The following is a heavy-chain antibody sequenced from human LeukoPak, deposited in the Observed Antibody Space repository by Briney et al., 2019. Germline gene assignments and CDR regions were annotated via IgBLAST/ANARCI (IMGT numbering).Heavy chain of an antibody. Sequence: ASVKVSCKASGYTFTGYYMHWVRQAPGQGLEWMGWINPNSGGTNYAQKFQGRVTMTRDTSISTAYMELSRLRSDDTAVYYCARLIAAAGSRVFDYWGQGTLVTVSS. CDR3: ARLIAAAGSRVFDY. CDR1: GYTFTGYY. CDR2: INPNSGGT. D-gene: IGHD6-13*01. J-gene: IGHJ4*02. V-gene: IGHV1-2*02.